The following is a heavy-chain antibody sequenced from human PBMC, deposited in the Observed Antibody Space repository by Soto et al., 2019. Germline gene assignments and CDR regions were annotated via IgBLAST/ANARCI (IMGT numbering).Heavy chain of an antibody. D-gene: IGHD2-2*01. J-gene: IGHJ5*02. CDR2: ISAYNGDT. Sequence: QVQLVQSGAEVKKPGASVKVSCKASGYTFTSYGITWVRQAPGQGLEWMGWISAYNGDTNYAQKLQGRVTMTTDTSTSTAYMELRSLRSDDTAVYYCARVSVIAPRTMPHKNWFDPWGRGTLVTVSA. CDR3: ARVSVIAPRTMPHKNWFDP. V-gene: IGHV1-18*01. CDR1: GYTFTSYG.